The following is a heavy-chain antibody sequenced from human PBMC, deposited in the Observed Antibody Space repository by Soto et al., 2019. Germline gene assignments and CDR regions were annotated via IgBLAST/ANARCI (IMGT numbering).Heavy chain of an antibody. V-gene: IGHV3-48*02. D-gene: IGHD6-19*01. Sequence: EVQLVESGGGLVQPGGSLRLSCVASGFTLSSHGLNWVRQSPGKGLEWISYISGSGTSIYYADSVKGRFTVSRDNAKNSLYLQMNSLRDEDTAVYYCASPAVADKHESDYWGQGTLVTVSS. CDR3: ASPAVADKHESDY. CDR2: ISGSGTSI. CDR1: GFTLSSHG. J-gene: IGHJ4*02.